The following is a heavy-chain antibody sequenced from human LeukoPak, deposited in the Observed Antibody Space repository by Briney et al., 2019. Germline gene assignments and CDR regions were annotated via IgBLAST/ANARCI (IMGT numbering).Heavy chain of an antibody. V-gene: IGHV1-2*02. CDR3: ARLDYFSSPNAYYFDY. D-gene: IGHD5-12*01. CDR2: INPNSGGT. CDR1: GYTFTGYY. J-gene: IGHJ4*02. Sequence: GASVKVSCKASGYTFTGYYMHWVRQAPGQGLEWMGWINPNSGGTNYAQKFQGRVTMTRDTSISTAYMELSRLRSDDTAVYYCARLDYFSSPNAYYFDYWGQGTLVTVSS.